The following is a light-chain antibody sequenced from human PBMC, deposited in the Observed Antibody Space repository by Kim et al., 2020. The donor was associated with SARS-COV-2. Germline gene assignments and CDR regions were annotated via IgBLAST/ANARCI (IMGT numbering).Light chain of an antibody. CDR3: DAWDDSLDAWV. Sequence: GQRVTISCSGSRSNIGSNNVNWYQHLPGTAPTLLIYSNNQRPSGVPDRFSGSKSDTSASLAISGLQSEDETDYYCDAWDDSLDAWVFGGGTQLTVL. CDR1: RSNIGSNN. J-gene: IGLJ3*02. CDR2: SNN. V-gene: IGLV1-44*01.